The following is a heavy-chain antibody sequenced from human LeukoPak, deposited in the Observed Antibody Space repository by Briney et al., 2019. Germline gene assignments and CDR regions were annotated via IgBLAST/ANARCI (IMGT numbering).Heavy chain of an antibody. Sequence: GASVKVSCKVSGYTLTELSMHWVRQAPGKGLEWMGGFDPEDGETIYAQKFQGRVTMTRDTSTSTVYMELSSLRSEDTAVYYCARVGKRWLQLNGPIDYWGQGTLVTVSS. CDR3: ARVGKRWLQLNGPIDY. CDR1: GYTLTELS. J-gene: IGHJ4*02. V-gene: IGHV1-24*01. CDR2: FDPEDGET. D-gene: IGHD5-24*01.